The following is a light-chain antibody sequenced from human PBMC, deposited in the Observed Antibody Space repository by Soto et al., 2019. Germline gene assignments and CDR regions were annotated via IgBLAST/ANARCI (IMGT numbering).Light chain of an antibody. Sequence: EIGLSQSPGTLSLSQGERATLSCRASQSLSSNYLAWYQQKPGQAPRLLIYGVSSRATGVPVSFSGSGPGTDFTLTISRLEPEDFAVYYCQQYVSAPITFGQGTRLEIK. J-gene: IGKJ5*01. CDR2: GVS. CDR3: QQYVSAPIT. V-gene: IGKV3-20*01. CDR1: QSLSSNY.